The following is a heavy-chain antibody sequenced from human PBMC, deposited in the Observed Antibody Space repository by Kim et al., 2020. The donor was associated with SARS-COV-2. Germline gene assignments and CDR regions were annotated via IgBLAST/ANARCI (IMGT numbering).Heavy chain of an antibody. CDR1: GGSISSYY. V-gene: IGHV4-59*01. J-gene: IGHJ4*02. CDR2: IYYSGST. CDR3: ATLYSGDYRGDY. D-gene: IGHD1-26*01. Sequence: SETLSLTCTVSGGSISSYYWSWIRQPPGKGLEWIGYIYYSGSTNYNPSLKSRVTISVDTSKNQFSLKLSSVTAADTAVYYCATLYSGDYRGDYWGQGTLVTVSS.